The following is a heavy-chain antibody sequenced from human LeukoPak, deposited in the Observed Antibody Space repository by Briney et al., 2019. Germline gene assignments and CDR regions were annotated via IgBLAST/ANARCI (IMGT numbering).Heavy chain of an antibody. Sequence: PGGSLRLSCAASGVAIRNSWMSWVRQAPGKGLEWVSAISGSGGSTYYADSVKGRFTISRDNSKNTLYLQMNSLRAEDTAVYYCAKETDSGPAARLMDYYYYGMDVWGQGTTVTVSS. CDR2: ISGSGGST. CDR3: AKETDSGPAARLMDYYYYGMDV. J-gene: IGHJ6*02. D-gene: IGHD2-2*01. CDR1: GVAIRNSW. V-gene: IGHV3-23*01.